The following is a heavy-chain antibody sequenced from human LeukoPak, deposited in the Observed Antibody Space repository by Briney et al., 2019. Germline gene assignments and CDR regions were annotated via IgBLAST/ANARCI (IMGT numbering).Heavy chain of an antibody. CDR2: ISYDGSNK. Sequence: GGSLRLSCAASGFTFSSYAMHWVRQAPGKGLEWVAVISYDGSNKYYADSVKGRFTISRDNSKNTLYLQMNSLRAEDTAVYYCAKDMARRIARKWLGDYWGQGTLVTVSS. D-gene: IGHD6-19*01. V-gene: IGHV3-30*04. CDR1: GFTFSSYA. J-gene: IGHJ4*02. CDR3: AKDMARRIARKWLGDY.